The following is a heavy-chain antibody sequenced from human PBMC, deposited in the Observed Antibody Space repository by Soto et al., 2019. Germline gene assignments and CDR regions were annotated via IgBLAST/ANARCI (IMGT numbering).Heavy chain of an antibody. CDR3: ARDKLVRIQLWLSHYYYGMDV. J-gene: IGHJ6*02. CDR1: GDSVSSNSAA. CDR2: TYYRSKWYN. V-gene: IGHV6-1*01. Sequence: PSQTLSLTCAISGDSVSSNSAAWNWIRQSPSRGLEWLGRTYYRSKWYNDYAVSVKSRITINPDTSKNQFSLQLNSVTPEDTAVYYCARDKLVRIQLWLSHYYYGMDVWGQGTTDPVAS. D-gene: IGHD5-18*01.